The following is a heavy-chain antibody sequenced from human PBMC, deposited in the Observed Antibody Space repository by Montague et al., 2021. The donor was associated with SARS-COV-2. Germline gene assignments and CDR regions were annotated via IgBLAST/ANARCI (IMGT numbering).Heavy chain of an antibody. J-gene: IGHJ4*02. V-gene: IGHV3-49*02. Sequence: GGTTEYAASLKGRFTISRDDSKSIAYLQMNSLKTEDTAVYYCTRDGQIVVVGAATYWGQGNLVTV. CDR2: GGTT. CDR3: TRDGQIVVVGAATY. D-gene: IGHD2-15*01.